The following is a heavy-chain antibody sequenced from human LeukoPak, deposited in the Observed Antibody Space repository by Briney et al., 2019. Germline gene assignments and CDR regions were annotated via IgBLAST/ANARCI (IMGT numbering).Heavy chain of an antibody. J-gene: IGHJ1*01. Sequence: SGGSLRLSCAPYGFTSSSYVMSWVRQAPGKVREWVSAIRGSGVSTSYADSVKGRFTISRDNSKNTLYLHMNSLRAEDTAIYFCAKDPANQLLYPAHFSHWGQGTLVTVSS. CDR2: IRGSGVST. V-gene: IGHV3-23*01. CDR3: AKDPANQLLYPAHFSH. D-gene: IGHD2-2*01. CDR1: GFTSSSYV.